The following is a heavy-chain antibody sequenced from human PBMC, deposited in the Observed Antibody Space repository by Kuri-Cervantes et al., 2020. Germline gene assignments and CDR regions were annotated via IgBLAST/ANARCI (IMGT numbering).Heavy chain of an antibody. D-gene: IGHD3-22*01. CDR2: INKDGSET. J-gene: IGHJ4*02. V-gene: IGHV3-7*03. CDR3: AKEGYYYDSSGYYYGNY. Sequence: GGSLGLSCAASGFTFSTYWMSWVRQAPGRGLEWVASINKDGSETYYVDSVKGRFTISRDNAKNSLYLQMNSLRAEDTALYYCAKEGYYYDSSGYYYGNYWGQGTLVTVSS. CDR1: GFTFSTYW.